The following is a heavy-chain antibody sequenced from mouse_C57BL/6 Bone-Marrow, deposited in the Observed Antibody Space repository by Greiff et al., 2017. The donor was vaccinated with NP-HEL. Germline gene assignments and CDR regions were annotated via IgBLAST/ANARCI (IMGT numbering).Heavy chain of an antibody. D-gene: IGHD2-3*01. Sequence: VQLQQPGAELARPGTSVKLSCKASGYTFTSYWMHWVKQRPGQGLEWIGVIDPSDSYTNYNQKFKGKATLTVDTSSSTAYMQLSSLTYEDSAVYYCTRLGWTGYAMDYWGQGTSVTVSS. CDR2: IDPSDSYT. CDR1: GYTFTSYW. CDR3: TRLGWTGYAMDY. J-gene: IGHJ4*01. V-gene: IGHV1-59*01.